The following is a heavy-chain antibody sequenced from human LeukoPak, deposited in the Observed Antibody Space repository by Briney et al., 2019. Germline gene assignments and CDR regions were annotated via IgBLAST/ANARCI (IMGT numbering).Heavy chain of an antibody. CDR1: GGSISSYY. Sequence: PPETLSLTCTVSGGSISSYYWSWIRQPPGKGLEWIGYIYYSGSTNYNPSLKSRVTISVDTSKNQFSLKLSSVTAADTAVYYCARTAYYDSSGYSDWGQGTLVTVSS. D-gene: IGHD3-22*01. CDR3: ARTAYYDSSGYSD. V-gene: IGHV4-59*08. CDR2: IYYSGST. J-gene: IGHJ4*02.